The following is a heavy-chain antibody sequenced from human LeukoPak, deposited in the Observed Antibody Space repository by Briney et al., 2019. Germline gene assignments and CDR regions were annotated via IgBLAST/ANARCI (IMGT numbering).Heavy chain of an antibody. D-gene: IGHD6-19*01. CDR1: GFTFRNYD. J-gene: IGHJ4*02. V-gene: IGHV3-30*02. Sequence: PGGSLRLSRIPSGFTFRNYDMHWVRQAPGKGLEGVAFIRRDGSDRFHADSVKGRFTVSRDNSRNTLYLQMNSLTVEDTAIYYCAKDNWLPSSPAVAGLGDWNQGTLVTVSS. CDR3: AKDNWLPSSPAVAGLGD. CDR2: IRRDGSDR.